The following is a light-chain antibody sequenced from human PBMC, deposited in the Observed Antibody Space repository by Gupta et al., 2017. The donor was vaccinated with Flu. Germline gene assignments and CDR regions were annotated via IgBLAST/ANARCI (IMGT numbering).Light chain of an antibody. Sequence: SYVLTQPPSVSVAPGKTARSTCGGDDIESKSVHWCQQKPGQAPVLVVYDDSDRPSGIPERFSGSNSGNTATLTISRVEAGDEADYYCQVWDTSSDNVVFGGGTKLTVL. CDR1: DIESKS. CDR3: QVWDTSSDNVV. J-gene: IGLJ2*01. V-gene: IGLV3-21*03. CDR2: DDS.